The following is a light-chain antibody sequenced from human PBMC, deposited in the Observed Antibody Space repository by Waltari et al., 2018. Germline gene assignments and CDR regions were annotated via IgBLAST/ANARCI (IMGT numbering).Light chain of an antibody. J-gene: IGLJ2*01. CDR3: SSYTSSSTVV. Sequence: QPALTHPAAVSGSPRQPITISCTRTSSDDGGYNYYSWYHQHPGKAPKLMIYEVTKRPSGVSNRFSGSKSGNTASLTISGLQAGDEADYYCSSYTSSSTVVFGGGTKLTVL. CDR2: EVT. V-gene: IGLV2-14*01. CDR1: SSDDGGYNY.